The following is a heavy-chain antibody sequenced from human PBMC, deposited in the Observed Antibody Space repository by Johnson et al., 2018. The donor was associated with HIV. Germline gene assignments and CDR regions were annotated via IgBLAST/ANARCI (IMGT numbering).Heavy chain of an antibody. CDR2: VSYDGSTK. V-gene: IGHV3-30*18. CDR3: AKDRKGSSSWLRSGVAFDI. J-gene: IGHJ3*02. D-gene: IGHD6-13*01. Sequence: QVQLVESGGGLVQPGGSLRLSCAASGFTVSSNYMSWVRQAPGKGLEWVAVVSYDGSTKYYADSVKGRFTISRDNSENTLYLQMNSLRAEDTALYYCAKDRKGSSSWLRSGVAFDIWGQGTMVTVSS. CDR1: GFTVSSNY.